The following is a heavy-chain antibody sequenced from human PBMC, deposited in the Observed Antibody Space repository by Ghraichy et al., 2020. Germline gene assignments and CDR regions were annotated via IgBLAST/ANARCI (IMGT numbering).Heavy chain of an antibody. CDR1: GFTFSSYS. V-gene: IGHV3-21*01. D-gene: IGHD6-13*01. CDR2: ISSSSSYI. J-gene: IGHJ1*01. Sequence: GGSLRLSCAASGFTFSSYSMNWVRQAPGKGLEWVSSISSSSSYIYYADSVKGRFTISRDNAKNSLYLQMNSLRAEDTAVYYCARDYNKSSWSPRLKYFQHWGQGTLVTVSS. CDR3: ARDYNKSSWSPRLKYFQH.